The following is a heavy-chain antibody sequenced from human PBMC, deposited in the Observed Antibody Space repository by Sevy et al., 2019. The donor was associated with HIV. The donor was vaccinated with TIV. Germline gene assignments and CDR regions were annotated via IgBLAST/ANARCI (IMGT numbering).Heavy chain of an antibody. V-gene: IGHV3-23*01. J-gene: IGHJ6*02. D-gene: IGHD2-2*01. CDR2: VSGSGGTT. CDR1: GLTFSNYA. Sequence: GGSLRLSCAASGLTFSNYAMSWVRQAPGKGLEWVSTVSGSGGTTYYLDSVKGRFTISRDNSKSTLFLQMNSLRAEDTAVYYCAKVDVVVPVADYGLDVWGQGTTVTVSS. CDR3: AKVDVVVPVADYGLDV.